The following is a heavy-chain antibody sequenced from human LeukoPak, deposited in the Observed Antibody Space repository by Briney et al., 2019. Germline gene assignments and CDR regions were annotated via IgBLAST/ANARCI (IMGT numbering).Heavy chain of an antibody. CDR3: ATNSGSYYGLLDY. Sequence: ASVKVSCKVSGYTLTELSMHWVRQAPGKGLEWMGGFDSEDGETIYAQKFQGRVTMTEDTSTDTAYMELSSLRSEDTAVYYCATNSGSYYGLLDYWGQGTLVTVSS. J-gene: IGHJ4*02. CDR2: FDSEDGET. V-gene: IGHV1-24*01. CDR1: GYTLTELS. D-gene: IGHD1-26*01.